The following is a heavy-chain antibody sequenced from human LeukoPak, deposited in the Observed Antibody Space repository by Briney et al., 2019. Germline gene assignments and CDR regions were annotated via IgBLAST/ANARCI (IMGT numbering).Heavy chain of an antibody. CDR3: ANFPGSGSYYNGFDY. CDR1: GFTFSSYG. D-gene: IGHD3-10*01. Sequence: PGGSLRLSCAASGFTFSSYGMHWVRQAPDKGLDWVAFIRYDGRNKYYADSVKGRFTISRDNSKNTLYLQMNSLRAEDTAVYYCANFPGSGSYYNGFDYWGQGTLVTVSS. J-gene: IGHJ4*02. CDR2: IRYDGRNK. V-gene: IGHV3-30*02.